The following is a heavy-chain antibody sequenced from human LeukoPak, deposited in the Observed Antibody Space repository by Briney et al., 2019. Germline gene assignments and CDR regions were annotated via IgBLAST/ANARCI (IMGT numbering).Heavy chain of an antibody. CDR1: GYSISSGYY. Sequence: SETLSLTCTVSGYSISSGYYWGWIRQPPGKGLEWIGSIYHSGSTYYNPSLKSRVTISVDTSKNQFSLNLTSVTAADTAVYFCARESTLTGVFDYWGQGTLVTVSS. V-gene: IGHV4-38-2*02. J-gene: IGHJ4*02. D-gene: IGHD7-27*01. CDR3: ARESTLTGVFDY. CDR2: IYHSGST.